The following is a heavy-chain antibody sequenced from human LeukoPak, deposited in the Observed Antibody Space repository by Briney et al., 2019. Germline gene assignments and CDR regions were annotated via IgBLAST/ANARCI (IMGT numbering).Heavy chain of an antibody. CDR1: GYTFTSYD. CDR2: MNPNSGNT. D-gene: IGHD2-15*01. V-gene: IGHV1-8*01. Sequence: GASVKVSCKASGYTFTSYDINWVRQATGQGLEWMGWMNPNSGNTGYAQKFQGRVTMTRNTSISTAYMELSSLRSEDTAVYYCARDPALLGYCKSVSCPVTYGMDVWGQGTTVTVSS. J-gene: IGHJ6*02. CDR3: ARDPALLGYCKSVSCPVTYGMDV.